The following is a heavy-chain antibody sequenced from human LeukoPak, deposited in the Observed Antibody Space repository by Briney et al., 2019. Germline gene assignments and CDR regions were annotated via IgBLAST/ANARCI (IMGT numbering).Heavy chain of an antibody. D-gene: IGHD3-16*02. CDR2: TYSGGST. CDR3: AREARDVWGSYRSYYFDH. J-gene: IGHJ4*02. CDR1: GFTVSRNY. V-gene: IGHV3-66*01. Sequence: GGSLRLSCAASGFTVSRNYMTWVRQAPGKGPEWVSVTYSGGSTYYADSVKDRFAISRDNSKNTLYLQMNSLRAEDTAVYYCAREARDVWGSYRSYYFDHWGQGTLVTVSS.